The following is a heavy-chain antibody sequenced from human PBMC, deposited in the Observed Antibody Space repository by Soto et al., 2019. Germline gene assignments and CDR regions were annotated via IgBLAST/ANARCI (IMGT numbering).Heavy chain of an antibody. J-gene: IGHJ4*01. CDR2: ISAYSGNT. CDR1: GYTFTTYG. CDR3: ARVVKAGDYGDYGRYYFDY. V-gene: IGHV1-18*04. Sequence: QVQLVQSGAEVKKHGASVKVSCKASGYTFTTYGITWVRQAPGQGLEWLGWISAYSGNTNYAQKRQGRLTVTTDPSTTTAYMDLRSLRSDDTAVYYCARVVKAGDYGDYGRYYFDYWGHGTLVTVSS. D-gene: IGHD4-17*01.